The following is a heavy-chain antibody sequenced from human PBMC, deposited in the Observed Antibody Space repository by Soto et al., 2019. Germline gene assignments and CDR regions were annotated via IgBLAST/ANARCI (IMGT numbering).Heavy chain of an antibody. CDR1: GFTFSSHS. CDR3: ARDNPSGYGDC. J-gene: IGHJ4*02. CDR2: ISSSSSTI. Sequence: EVQLVESEGGLVQPGGSLRLSCAASGFTFSSHSMNWVRQAPGKGLEWVSYISSSSSTIYYADSVKGRFTTSRDNAKNSLSLQMNSLRAEDTAVYYCARDNPSGYGDCWGQGTLVTVSS. V-gene: IGHV3-48*01. D-gene: IGHD5-12*01.